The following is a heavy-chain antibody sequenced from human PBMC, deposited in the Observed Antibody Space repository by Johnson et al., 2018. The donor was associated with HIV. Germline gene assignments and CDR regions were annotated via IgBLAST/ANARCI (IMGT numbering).Heavy chain of an antibody. CDR3: AKGGGQLWFYIAFDI. V-gene: IGHV3-30*02. CDR1: GFTFSSYG. CDR2: IRYDGSNK. J-gene: IGHJ3*02. D-gene: IGHD5-18*01. Sequence: QMQLVESGGGVVQPGGSLRLSCAASGFTFSSYGMHWVRQAPGKGLEWVEFIRYDGSNKYYADSVKGRFTISRDNSKNTLYLQMNSLRAEDTAVYYCAKGGGQLWFYIAFDIWGQGTMVTVSS.